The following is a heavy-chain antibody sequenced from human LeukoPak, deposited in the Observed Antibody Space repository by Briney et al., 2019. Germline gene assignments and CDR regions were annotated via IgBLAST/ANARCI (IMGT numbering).Heavy chain of an antibody. CDR2: IYYSGST. V-gene: IGHV4-59*01. D-gene: IGHD6-6*01. CDR1: GGSTNNSY. CDR3: ARLSSLANIAARGRTWLDP. Sequence: PSETLSLTCTVSGGSTNNSYWTWIRQPPGKGLEWIGHIYYSGSTNYSPSLKSRVTISVDTSKNQFSLKLSSVTAADTAVYYCARLSSLANIAARGRTWLDPWGQGSLVTVSS. J-gene: IGHJ5*02.